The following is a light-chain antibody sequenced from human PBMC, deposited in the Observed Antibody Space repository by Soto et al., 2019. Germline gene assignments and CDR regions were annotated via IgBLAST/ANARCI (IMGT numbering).Light chain of an antibody. CDR3: QQYNNWPPWT. Sequence: EIVMTQSPATLSVSPGERATLSCRASQSVSSNLAWYQQKPGQAPRLLIYGASTRATGIPARFSGSGSGTEFTLTICSLQSEDFAVYYCQQYNNWPPWTFGQGTKLDIK. CDR1: QSVSSN. J-gene: IGKJ1*01. V-gene: IGKV3-15*01. CDR2: GAS.